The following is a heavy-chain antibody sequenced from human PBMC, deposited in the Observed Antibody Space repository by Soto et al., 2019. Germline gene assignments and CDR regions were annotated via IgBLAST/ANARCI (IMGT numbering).Heavy chain of an antibody. CDR2: INHSGST. V-gene: IGHV4-34*01. Sequence: SETLSLSCAVYGGSFSGYYWSWIRQPPGKGLEWIGEINHSGSTNYNPSLKSRVTISVDTSKNQFSLKLSSVTAADTAVYYCARALPKNTYYYPYGMDVWGQGTTVTVSS. J-gene: IGHJ6*02. CDR1: GGSFSGYY. CDR3: ARALPKNTYYYPYGMDV.